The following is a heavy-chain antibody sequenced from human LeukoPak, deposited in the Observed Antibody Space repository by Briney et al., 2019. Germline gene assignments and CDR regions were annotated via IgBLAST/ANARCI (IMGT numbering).Heavy chain of an antibody. V-gene: IGHV1-69*01. J-gene: IGHJ6*04. CDR2: IIPIFGTA. CDR3: ARTTDGYITMDV. CDR1: GGTFSSYA. D-gene: IGHD5-24*01. Sequence: SVKVSCKASGGTFSSYAISWVRQAPGQGLEWMGGIIPIFGTANYAQKFQGRVTITADESTSTAYMELSSLRSEDTAVYYCARTTDGYITMDVWGKGTTVTVSP.